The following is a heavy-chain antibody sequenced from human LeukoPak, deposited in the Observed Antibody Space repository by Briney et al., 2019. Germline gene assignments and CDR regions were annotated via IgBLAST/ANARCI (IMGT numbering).Heavy chain of an antibody. J-gene: IGHJ4*02. V-gene: IGHV3-23*01. D-gene: IGHD5-18*01. CDR3: AKGKYSYGFPSDY. CDR2: ITASGGST. Sequence: EWXSAITASGGSTYYADSVKGRFTISRDNSKNTLFLQMNSLRAEDTAVYYCAKGKYSYGFPSDYWGQGTLVTVPS.